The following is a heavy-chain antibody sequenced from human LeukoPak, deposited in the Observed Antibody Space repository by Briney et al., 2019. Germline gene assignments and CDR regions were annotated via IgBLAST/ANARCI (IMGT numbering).Heavy chain of an antibody. CDR1: GGSVSSYY. CDR3: ARHTSVAVAGSFDF. J-gene: IGHJ4*02. CDR2: IYHRGST. V-gene: IGHV4-59*08. Sequence: SETLSLTCAVSGGSVSSYYWSWIRQPPGKGLEWIAYIYHRGSTNSKSSLKSRVTMFVDTSKNQFSLRLSSVTAADTAVYYCARHTSVAVAGSFDFWGQGTLVTVSS. D-gene: IGHD2-15*01.